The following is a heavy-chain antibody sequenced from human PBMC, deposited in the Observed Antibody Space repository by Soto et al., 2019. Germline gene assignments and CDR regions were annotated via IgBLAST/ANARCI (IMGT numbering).Heavy chain of an antibody. Sequence: EVRLVESGGGLVQPGGSLKLSCAASGFTFSGASIHWVRQASGKGLEWIGRIRSEAQSVATGYAESVKGRFTVSRDDSKNTANLQMNSLKADDTAMYSCTTLGEWGTYSGYWGQGTLVTVSS. V-gene: IGHV3-73*02. CDR1: GFTFSGAS. J-gene: IGHJ4*02. D-gene: IGHD3-16*01. CDR3: TTLGEWGTYSGY. CDR2: IRSEAQSVAT.